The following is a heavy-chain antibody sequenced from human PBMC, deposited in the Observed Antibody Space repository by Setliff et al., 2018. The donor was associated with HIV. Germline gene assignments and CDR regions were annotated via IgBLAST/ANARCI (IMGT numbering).Heavy chain of an antibody. CDR3: ANWPSAVAGGWGPYDI. CDR1: GFSFSTYA. J-gene: IGHJ3*02. Sequence: GGSLRLSCAASGFSFSTYAMSWVRQAPGKGLEWVSTISERDGSTYYADSVKGRFTISRDNSKNTVYLQLNSLRAEDPAVYYCANWPSAVAGGWGPYDIWGQGTMVTVSS. D-gene: IGHD6-19*01. V-gene: IGHV3-23*01. CDR2: ISERDGST.